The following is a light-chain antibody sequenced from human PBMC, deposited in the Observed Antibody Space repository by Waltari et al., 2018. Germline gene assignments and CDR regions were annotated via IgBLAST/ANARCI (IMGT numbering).Light chain of an antibody. CDR1: QSISSY. Sequence: DIQMTQSPSSLSASVGDRVTITCRANQSISSYLNWYQQKPGKAPKLLIYAASSLQSGVPSRFSGSGSWTDFTLTISSLQPEDFATYYCQQSYSTPPLTFGGGTKVEIK. J-gene: IGKJ4*01. V-gene: IGKV1-39*01. CDR3: QQSYSTPPLT. CDR2: AAS.